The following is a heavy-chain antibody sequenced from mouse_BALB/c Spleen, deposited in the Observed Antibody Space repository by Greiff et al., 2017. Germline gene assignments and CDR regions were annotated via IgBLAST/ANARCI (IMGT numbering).Heavy chain of an antibody. CDR2: ISSGGGST. J-gene: IGHJ3*01. D-gene: IGHD2-4*01. V-gene: IGHV5-12-1*01. CDR1: GFAFSSYD. Sequence: EVHLVESGGGLVKPGGSLKLSCAASGFAFSSYDMSWVRQTPEKRLEWVAYISSGGGSTYYPDTVKGRFTISRDNAKNTLYLQMSSLKSEDTAMYYCARHEDYDYDGPFAYWGQGTLVTVSA. CDR3: ARHEDYDYDGPFAY.